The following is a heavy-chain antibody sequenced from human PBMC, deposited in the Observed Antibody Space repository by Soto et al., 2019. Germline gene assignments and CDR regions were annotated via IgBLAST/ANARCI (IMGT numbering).Heavy chain of an antibody. CDR3: ARSGYSSSWYTWTNWFDP. CDR1: GLSVTSDSY. CDR2: AYYRGGT. J-gene: IGHJ5*02. D-gene: IGHD6-13*01. Sequence: PSETLSLTCTVSGLSVTSDSYWSWIRQAPGKGLEWIGYAYYRGGTSYNPSLKSRVTISVDTSKNQFSLKLSSVTAADTAVYYCARSGYSSSWYTWTNWFDPWGQGTLVTVSS. V-gene: IGHV4-61*01.